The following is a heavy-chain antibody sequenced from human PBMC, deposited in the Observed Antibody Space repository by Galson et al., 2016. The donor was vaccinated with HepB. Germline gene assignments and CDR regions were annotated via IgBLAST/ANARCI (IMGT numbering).Heavy chain of an antibody. J-gene: IGHJ5*02. CDR3: TVGATYDFWSGYYMLDP. V-gene: IGHV3-15*07. CDR1: GFGFSHAW. Sequence: SLRLSCATSGFGFSHAWMHWVRQAPGKGLEWVGRIKSKNDGETTHYAAPGKGRFAISRDDSKNTLYLQINSLKTEDTAVYYCTVGATYDFWSGYYMLDPWGQGTLVTVSS. D-gene: IGHD3-3*01. CDR2: IKSKNDGETT.